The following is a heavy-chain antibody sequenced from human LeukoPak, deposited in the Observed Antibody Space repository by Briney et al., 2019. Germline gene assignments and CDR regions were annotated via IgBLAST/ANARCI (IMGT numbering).Heavy chain of an antibody. CDR2: TFYRSKWYN. V-gene: IGHV6-1*01. CDR3: ARDGERGSGWAYFDY. D-gene: IGHD6-19*01. Sequence: SQTLSLTCAISGDSVSNNSGSWHWIRQSPSRGLEWLGRTFYRSKWYNTYAVTVKSRITINPDTSKNQFSLQLNSVTPEDTAVYCCARDGERGSGWAYFDYWGQGTLVTVSS. J-gene: IGHJ4*02. CDR1: GDSVSNNSGS.